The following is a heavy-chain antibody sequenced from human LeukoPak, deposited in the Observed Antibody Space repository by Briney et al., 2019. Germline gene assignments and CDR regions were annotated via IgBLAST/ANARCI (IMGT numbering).Heavy chain of an antibody. CDR3: AELGITMIGGV. V-gene: IGHV3-53*01. CDR1: ESTASGNY. Sequence: GGSLRLSCAVSESTASGNYVSWDRQAPGKVLEWVSLIYSGGTTYYADSVKGRFTISRDNAKNSLYLQMNSLRAEDTAVYYCAELGITMIGGVWGKGTTVTISS. J-gene: IGHJ6*04. CDR2: IYSGGTT. D-gene: IGHD3-10*02.